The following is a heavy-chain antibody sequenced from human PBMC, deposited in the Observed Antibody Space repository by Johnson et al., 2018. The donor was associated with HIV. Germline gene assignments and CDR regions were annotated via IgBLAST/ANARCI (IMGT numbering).Heavy chain of an antibody. V-gene: IGHV3-30*18. Sequence: QVHLVESGGGLVQPGGSLRLSCGASGFTFSDSYMNWIRQAPGTGLEWVAVISYDGSNKYYADSVKGRFTTSRDNSKNTLYQKMNILRSEDTAVYYCAKDRYIKGASTAFDVWGQGTMVTVSS. J-gene: IGHJ3*01. CDR3: AKDRYIKGASTAFDV. CDR1: GFTFSDSY. D-gene: IGHD1-26*01. CDR2: ISYDGSNK.